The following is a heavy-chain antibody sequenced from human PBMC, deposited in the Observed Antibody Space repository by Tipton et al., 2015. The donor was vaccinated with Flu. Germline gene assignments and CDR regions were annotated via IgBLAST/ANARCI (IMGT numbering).Heavy chain of an antibody. CDR2: IYHRGNT. J-gene: IGHJ4*02. V-gene: IGHV4-38-2*02. Sequence: TLSLTCSVSGDSIGSDYYWGWIRQAPGKGLEWIGNIYHRGNTYRNPSLKSRVTISVDTSKNQFSLKLSSVTAADTAVYYCARAICIDGTCRTFDSWGQGILVTISS. D-gene: IGHD2-15*01. CDR3: ARAICIDGTCRTFDS. CDR1: GDSIGSDYY.